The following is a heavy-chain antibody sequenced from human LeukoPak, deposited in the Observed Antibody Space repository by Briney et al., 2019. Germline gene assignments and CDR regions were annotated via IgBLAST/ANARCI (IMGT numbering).Heavy chain of an antibody. V-gene: IGHV3-23*01. CDR1: GFTFSSYA. CDR2: ISGSGGST. CDR3: DKIPASSGYLYYFDY. D-gene: IGHD3-22*01. Sequence: GGSLRLSCAASGFTFSSYAMSWVRQAPGKGLERVSAISGSGGSTYYADSVKGRFTISRDNPKNTLYLQMNSLTADDTAVYYCDKIPASSGYLYYFDYWGQGTLVTVSS. J-gene: IGHJ4*02.